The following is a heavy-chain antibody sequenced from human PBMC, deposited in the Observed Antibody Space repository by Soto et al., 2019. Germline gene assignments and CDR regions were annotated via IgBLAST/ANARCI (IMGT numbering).Heavy chain of an antibody. J-gene: IGHJ6*03. Sequence: ASVKVSCKASGYTFTGYYMHWLRQAPGQGLEWMGWINPNSGGTNYAQKFQGWVTMTRDTSISTAYMELSRLRSDDTAVYYCARGKRKHYYYYMDVWGKGTTVTVSS. V-gene: IGHV1-2*04. CDR1: GYTFTGYY. CDR2: INPNSGGT. CDR3: ARGKRKHYYYYMDV.